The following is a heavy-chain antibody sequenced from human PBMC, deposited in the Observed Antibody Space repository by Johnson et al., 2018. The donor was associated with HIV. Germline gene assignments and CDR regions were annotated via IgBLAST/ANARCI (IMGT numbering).Heavy chain of an antibody. J-gene: IGHJ3*01. CDR1: GFTLSTYA. Sequence: QVQLVESGGDMVQPGRSLRLSCVASGFTLSTYAMHWVRQAPGKGLEWVAVISSDGSTKYYADSVKGRFTISRDNSRNTVYLQVNSLRVEDTAVYYCAKDPRYKYGGAFDVWGQVTTVTVSS. CDR3: AKDPRYKYGGAFDV. D-gene: IGHD3-16*01. CDR2: ISSDGSTK. V-gene: IGHV3-30*18.